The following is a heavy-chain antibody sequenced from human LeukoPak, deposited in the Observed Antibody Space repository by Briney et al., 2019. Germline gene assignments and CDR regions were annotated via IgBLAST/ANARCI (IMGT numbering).Heavy chain of an antibody. V-gene: IGHV3-74*01. CDR2: INSDGSST. J-gene: IGHJ4*02. CDR1: GFTFSSYW. D-gene: IGHD1-26*01. Sequence: GGSLRLSCAASGFTFSSYWMHWVRQAPGKGLVWVSRINSDGSSTSYADSVKGRFTISRDNAKDTVYLQMNSLRAEDTAVYYCTRVQSGTPFDYWGQGTLVTVSS. CDR3: TRVQSGTPFDY.